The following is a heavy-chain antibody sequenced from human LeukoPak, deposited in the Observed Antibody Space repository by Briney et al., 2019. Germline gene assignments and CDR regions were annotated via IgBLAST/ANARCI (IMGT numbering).Heavy chain of an antibody. D-gene: IGHD6-13*01. CDR1: GFTFSSYG. CDR3: ARDLDYSSPDY. Sequence: GGSLRLSCAASGFTFSSYGMHWVRQAPGKGLEWVAVIWYDGSNKYYADSVKGRFTIPRDNSKNTLYLQMNSLRAEDTAVYYCARDLDYSSPDYWGQGTLVTVSS. J-gene: IGHJ4*02. V-gene: IGHV3-33*01. CDR2: IWYDGSNK.